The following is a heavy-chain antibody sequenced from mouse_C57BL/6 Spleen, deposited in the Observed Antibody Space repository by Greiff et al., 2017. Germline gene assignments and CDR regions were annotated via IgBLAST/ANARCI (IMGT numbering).Heavy chain of an antibody. V-gene: IGHV3-6*01. J-gene: IGHJ1*03. CDR1: GYSITSGYY. D-gene: IGHD2-3*01. Sequence: VQLVESGPGLVKPSQSLSLTCSVTGYSITSGYYWNWIRQFPGNKLEWMGYISYDGSNNYNPSLKNRISITRDTSKNQFFLKLNSVTTEDTATYYCASVDGYLGYVDVWGTGTTVTVSS. CDR3: ASVDGYLGYVDV. CDR2: ISYDGSN.